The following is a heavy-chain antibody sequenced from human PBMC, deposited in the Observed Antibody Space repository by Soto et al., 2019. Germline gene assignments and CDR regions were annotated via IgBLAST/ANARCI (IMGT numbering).Heavy chain of an antibody. V-gene: IGHV3-30-3*01. CDR3: ARDEEGGSYCDLGY. Sequence: QVQLVESGGGVVQPGRSLRLSCAASGFTFSNYIMHWVRQAPGKGLEWVAIILHDGNNKYYADSVKGRFTISRDNSKNPLYLQMNSLRTEDTAIYYCARDEEGGSYCDLGYWGQGTLVTVSS. D-gene: IGHD3-10*01. CDR1: GFTFSNYI. CDR2: ILHDGNNK. J-gene: IGHJ4*02.